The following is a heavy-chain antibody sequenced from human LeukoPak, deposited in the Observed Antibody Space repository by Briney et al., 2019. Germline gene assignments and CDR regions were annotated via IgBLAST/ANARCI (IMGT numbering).Heavy chain of an antibody. CDR3: ARHLRVFRPYCTNGVCSGGMDV. D-gene: IGHD2-8*01. CDR2: IYYSGST. V-gene: IGHV4-31*03. J-gene: IGHJ6*02. Sequence: PSETLSLTCTVSGGSISSGGYYWSWIRQHPGKGLEWIGYIYYSGSTYYNPSLKSRVTISVDTSKNQFSLKLSSVTAADTAVYYCARHLRVFRPYCTNGVCSGGMDVWGQGTTVTVSS. CDR1: GGSISSGGYY.